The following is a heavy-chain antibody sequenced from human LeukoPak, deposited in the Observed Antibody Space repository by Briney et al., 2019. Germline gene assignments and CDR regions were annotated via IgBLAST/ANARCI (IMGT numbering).Heavy chain of an antibody. CDR3: ASGVVSAY. CDR1: GNYW. J-gene: IGHJ4*02. D-gene: IGHD3-3*01. CDR2: INSDGSWT. Sequence: SGGSLRLSCAASGNYWMHWVRQAPGKGLVWVSHINSDGSWTSYADSVKGRFTISKDNAKNTVYLQMNNLRAEDTAVYYCASGVVSAYWGQGTLVTVSS. V-gene: IGHV3-74*01.